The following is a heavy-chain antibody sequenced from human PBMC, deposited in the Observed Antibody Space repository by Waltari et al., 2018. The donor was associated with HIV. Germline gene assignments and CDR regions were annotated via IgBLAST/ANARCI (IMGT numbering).Heavy chain of an antibody. CDR2: IYYSGST. V-gene: IGHV4-59*01. Sequence: QVQLQESGPGLVKPSETLSLTCTVSGGSISSYYWSWIRQPPGKGLEWIGYIYYSGSTNYNPSLKSRVTISVDTSKNQFSLKLSSVTAADTAVYYCARVPYCSGGSCPLDFDYWGQGTLVTVSS. J-gene: IGHJ4*02. CDR3: ARVPYCSGGSCPLDFDY. CDR1: GGSISSYY. D-gene: IGHD2-15*01.